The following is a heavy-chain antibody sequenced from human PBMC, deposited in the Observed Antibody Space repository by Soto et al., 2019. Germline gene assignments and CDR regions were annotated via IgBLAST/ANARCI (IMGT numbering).Heavy chain of an antibody. CDR3: ARRIVGASRNYYGMDV. CDR2: IYPGDSDT. D-gene: IGHD1-26*01. CDR1: GYSFTSYW. V-gene: IGHV5-51*01. J-gene: IGHJ6*02. Sequence: GESLKISCKGSGYSFTSYWIGWVRQMPGKGLEWMGIIYPGDSDTRYSPSFQGQVTISADKSISTAYLQWSSLKASDTAMYYCARRIVGASRNYYGMDVWGQGTTVTVSS.